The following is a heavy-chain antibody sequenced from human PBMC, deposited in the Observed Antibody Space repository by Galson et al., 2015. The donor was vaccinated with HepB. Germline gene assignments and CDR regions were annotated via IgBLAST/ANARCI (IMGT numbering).Heavy chain of an antibody. Sequence: SVKVSCKASGYTFTTYDINWVRQATGQGPEWMGWMNLNSGDRGYAQKFQGRVTVTRNTSISTAYMELSSLRSEDTAVYYCARGIGSYYMDVWGKGTTVTVSS. V-gene: IGHV1-8*01. J-gene: IGHJ6*03. D-gene: IGHD1-26*01. CDR3: ARGIGSYYMDV. CDR2: MNLNSGDR. CDR1: GYTFTTYD.